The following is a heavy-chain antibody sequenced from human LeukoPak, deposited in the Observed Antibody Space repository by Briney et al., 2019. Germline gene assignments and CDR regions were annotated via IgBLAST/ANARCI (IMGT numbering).Heavy chain of an antibody. Sequence: SETLSLTCAVYGGSFSGYYWSWIRQPPGKGLEWIGEINHSGSTNYNPSLKSRVTMSVDTSKNQFSLKLSSVTAADTAVYYCARDKNRGYSYGYFDYWGQGTLVTVSS. J-gene: IGHJ4*02. D-gene: IGHD5-18*01. CDR3: ARDKNRGYSYGYFDY. V-gene: IGHV4-34*01. CDR2: INHSGST. CDR1: GGSFSGYY.